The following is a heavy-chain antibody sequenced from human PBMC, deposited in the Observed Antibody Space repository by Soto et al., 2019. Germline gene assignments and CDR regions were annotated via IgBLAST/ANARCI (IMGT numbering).Heavy chain of an antibody. D-gene: IGHD5-18*01. CDR2: ISYDGSNK. V-gene: IGHV3-30*18. J-gene: IGHJ4*02. Sequence: QVQLVESGGGVVQPGRSLRLSCAASGFTFSSYGMHWVRQAPGKGLEWVAVISYDGSNKYYADSVKGRFTISRDNSKNTLYLQMNSLRAEDTAVYYCAKDLAGDTAMVTHYWGQGTLVTVSS. CDR1: GFTFSSYG. CDR3: AKDLAGDTAMVTHY.